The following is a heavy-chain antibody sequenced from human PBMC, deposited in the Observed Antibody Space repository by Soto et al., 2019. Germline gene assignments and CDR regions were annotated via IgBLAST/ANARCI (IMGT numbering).Heavy chain of an antibody. J-gene: IGHJ6*02. V-gene: IGHV1-69*13. CDR2: IIPIFGTA. CDR3: ARGGPIFIGAYYYHYYGMDV. Sequence: SVKVSCKASGGTFSSYAISWVRQAPGQGLEWMGGIIPIFGTANYAQKFQGRVTITADESTSTAYMELSSLRSEDTAVYYCARGGPIFIGAYYYHYYGMDVWGQGTTVTVSS. CDR1: GGTFSSYA. D-gene: IGHD2-21*01.